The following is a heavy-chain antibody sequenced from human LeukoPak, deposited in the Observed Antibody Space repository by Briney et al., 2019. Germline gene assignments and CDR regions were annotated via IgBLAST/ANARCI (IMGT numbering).Heavy chain of an antibody. Sequence: GGSLTLSCAASGITFSSYRKHWVRQVPGKGLVLVSRINSDGSRTSYADSVTGRCTISRDNAKNTQYLQMNRLRAEDTAVYYCARTVNYAFDIWGQGTMVTVSA. V-gene: IGHV3-74*01. CDR2: INSDGSRT. CDR1: GITFSSYR. D-gene: IGHD1-7*01. J-gene: IGHJ3*02. CDR3: ARTVNYAFDI.